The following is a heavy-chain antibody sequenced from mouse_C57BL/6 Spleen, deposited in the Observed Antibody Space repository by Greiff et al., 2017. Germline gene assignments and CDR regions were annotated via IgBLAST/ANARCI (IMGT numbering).Heavy chain of an antibody. CDR3: ARRDSSGPGAMDY. CDR1: GYTFTNYW. Sequence: VQLQQSGAELVRPGTSVKMSCKASGYTFTNYWIGWAKQRPGHGLEWIGDIYPGGGYTNYNEKFKGKATLTADKSSSTAYMQFSSLTSEDSAIYYCARRDSSGPGAMDYWGQGTSVTVSS. V-gene: IGHV1-63*01. CDR2: IYPGGGYT. D-gene: IGHD3-2*02. J-gene: IGHJ4*01.